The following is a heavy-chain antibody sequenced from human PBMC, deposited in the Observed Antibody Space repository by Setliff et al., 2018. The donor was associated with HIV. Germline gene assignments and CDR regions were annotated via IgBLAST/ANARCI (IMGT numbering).Heavy chain of an antibody. CDR2: VYASTGHT. J-gene: IGHJ6*03. CDR3: ARVIDILVKMGIYYHYMDV. CDR1: GDKFGSFD. D-gene: IGHD2-15*01. V-gene: IGHV1-8*01. Sequence: ASVKVSCKTSGDKFGSFDINWVRQASGQGLEWVGWVYASTGHTAYARKFEGRVTMTWDPSTGIGYMELNSLRADDTAVYYCARVIDILVKMGIYYHYMDVWGKGTTVTVSS.